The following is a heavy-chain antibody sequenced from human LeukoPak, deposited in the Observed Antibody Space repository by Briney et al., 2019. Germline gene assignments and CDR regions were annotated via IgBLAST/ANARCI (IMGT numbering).Heavy chain of an antibody. CDR3: ARVMHCSLSSSPPHGAFDI. D-gene: IGHD2-15*01. CDR1: GGTFTSYA. CDR2: ISPMFGIP. Sequence: SVKVSCKASGGTFTSYAVAWVRQAPGQGLEWMGGISPMFGIPNYAQQFQGRVTMNTDESTVTAFMELRGLRSEDTAVYYCARVMHCSLSSSPPHGAFDIWRQGTMVSVSA. J-gene: IGHJ3*02. V-gene: IGHV1-69*05.